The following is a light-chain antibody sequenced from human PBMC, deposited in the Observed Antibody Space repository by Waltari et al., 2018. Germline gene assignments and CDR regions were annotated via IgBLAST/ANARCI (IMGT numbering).Light chain of an antibody. CDR2: AVS. V-gene: IGKV3-20*01. CDR3: LQYGSSPNT. CDR1: QSVRSYY. J-gene: IGKJ1*01. Sequence: EIVLTQSPGTLSLSPGERATISCRASQSVRSYYLAWYQQKLGQAPRLLIYAVSTRAIGIPDRFSGGGSGTDFTLTINRLEPEDFAVYYCLQYGSSPNTFGPGTKVEIK.